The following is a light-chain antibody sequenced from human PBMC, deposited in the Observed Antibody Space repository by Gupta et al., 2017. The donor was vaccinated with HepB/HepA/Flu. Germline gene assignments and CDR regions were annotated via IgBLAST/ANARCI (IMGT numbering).Light chain of an antibody. Sequence: HSALPQPASVSGSPGQSITISCTGTSSDVGGYNYVSWYQQHPGKAPKLMIYDVSNRPSGVSNRFSGSKSGNTASLTISGLQAEDETDYYCSSYTSSSTLFGTGTKVTVL. CDR1: SSDVGGYNY. V-gene: IGLV2-14*01. CDR2: DVS. J-gene: IGLJ1*01. CDR3: SSYTSSSTL.